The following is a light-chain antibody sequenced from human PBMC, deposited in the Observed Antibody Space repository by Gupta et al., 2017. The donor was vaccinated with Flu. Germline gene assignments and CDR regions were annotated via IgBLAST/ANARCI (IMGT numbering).Light chain of an antibody. CDR1: QSINNW. V-gene: IGKV1-5*03. Sequence: DIQMTQSPSTLSASVGERVTITCRASQSINNWLAWYQQKPGKAPKLLIYKASTLESGVPSGFSGSGSGTDFTLTISSLRPDDSAVYYCQQYYTYPRTFGQGTKVDIK. CDR2: KAS. J-gene: IGKJ1*01. CDR3: QQYYTYPRT.